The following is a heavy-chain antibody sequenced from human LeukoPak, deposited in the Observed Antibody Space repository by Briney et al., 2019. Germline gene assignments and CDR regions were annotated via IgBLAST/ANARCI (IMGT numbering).Heavy chain of an antibody. V-gene: IGHV3-53*01. J-gene: IGHJ3*02. CDR3: ARGRNDAFDI. Sequence: GGSLRLSCAASGFDIAGNYMSWVRQAPGKGLEWVSAIYVGLFTEYADSVKGRFTISRDNAKNSLYLQMNSLRAEDTALYYCARGRNDAFDIWGQGTMVTVSS. CDR1: GFDIAGNY. CDR2: IYVGLFT.